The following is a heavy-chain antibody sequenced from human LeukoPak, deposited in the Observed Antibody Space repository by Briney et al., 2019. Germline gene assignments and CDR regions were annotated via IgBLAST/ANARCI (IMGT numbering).Heavy chain of an antibody. CDR1: GYTFTGYY. V-gene: IGHV1-2*02. J-gene: IGHJ4*02. CDR2: INPNSGGT. Sequence: ASVKVSCKASGYTFTGYYMHWVRQAPGQGLEWMGWINPNSGGTNYAQKFQGRVTMTRDTSISTAYMELSRLRSDGTAVYYCARPGHSSGWYVDYWGQGTLVSVSS. CDR3: ARPGHSSGWYVDY. D-gene: IGHD6-19*01.